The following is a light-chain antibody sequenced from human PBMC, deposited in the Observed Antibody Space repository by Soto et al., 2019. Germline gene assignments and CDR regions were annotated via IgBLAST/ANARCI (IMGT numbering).Light chain of an antibody. CDR1: QIINHY. J-gene: IGKJ1*01. V-gene: IGKV1-39*01. CDR2: AVS. CDR3: HQSCGFPWP. Sequence: DIQMTQSPSSLSASVGDTVTITCRADQIINHYLNWYQQKSGNAPKLLIYAVSTLQSGVPSRFSASGSGTDVTLTIRGLQPDDVAPYFCHQSCGFPWPFGQRTK.